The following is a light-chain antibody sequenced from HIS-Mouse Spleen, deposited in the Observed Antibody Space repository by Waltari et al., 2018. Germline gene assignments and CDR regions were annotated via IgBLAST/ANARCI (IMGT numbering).Light chain of an antibody. V-gene: IGLV2-11*01. CDR2: EVS. J-gene: IGLJ1*01. Sequence: QSALTQPRSVSGSPGQSVPISCTGTSSDVGVYHYVPWYQQHPGKAPKLMIYEVSKRPSGVPDRFSGSKSGNTASLTISGLQAEDEADYYCCSYAGSYTYVFGTGTKVTVL. CDR3: CSYAGSYTYV. CDR1: SSDVGVYHY.